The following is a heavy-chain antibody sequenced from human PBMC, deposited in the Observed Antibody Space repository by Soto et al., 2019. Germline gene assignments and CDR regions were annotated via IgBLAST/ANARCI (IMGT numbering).Heavy chain of an antibody. CDR1: GGTFSSYA. J-gene: IGHJ4*02. Sequence: SGKVSCKASGGTFSSYAISWVRQAPGQGLEWMGRIIPIFGTANYAQKFQGRVTITADESTSTAYMELSSLRSEDTAVYYCARARYYDSSGSRGYFDSWGQGTLVPVSS. CDR2: IIPIFGTA. D-gene: IGHD3-22*01. V-gene: IGHV1-69*13. CDR3: ARARYYDSSGSRGYFDS.